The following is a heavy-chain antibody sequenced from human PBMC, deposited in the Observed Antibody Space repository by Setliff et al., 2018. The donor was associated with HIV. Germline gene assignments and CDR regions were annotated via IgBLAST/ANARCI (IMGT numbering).Heavy chain of an antibody. D-gene: IGHD6-13*01. CDR1: GYTFSDYF. V-gene: IGHV1-46*01. J-gene: IGHJ5*02. CDR2: INPSGGST. CDR3: AVGGIAAAGWWFDP. Sequence: VASVKVSCKASGYTFSDYFLHWVRQAPGQGLEWMAIINPSGGSTSYAQKFQGRVTMTSDTSTSTVYMELSSLRSEDTAVYYCAVGGIAAAGWWFDPWGQGTLVTVS.